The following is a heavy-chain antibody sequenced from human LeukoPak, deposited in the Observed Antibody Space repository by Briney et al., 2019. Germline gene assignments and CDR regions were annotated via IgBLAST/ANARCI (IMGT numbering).Heavy chain of an antibody. CDR2: ISGSGGYI. D-gene: IGHD5-12*01. Sequence: GGSLRLSCAASGFTFSSYAMSWVRQAPGKGLEWVSAISGSGGYIYYADSVKGRFTISRDNAKNSLYLQMNSLRAEDTAVYYCARDRGRGYSGYDDSFDPWGQGTLVTVSS. V-gene: IGHV3-21*01. CDR1: GFTFSSYA. J-gene: IGHJ5*02. CDR3: ARDRGRGYSGYDDSFDP.